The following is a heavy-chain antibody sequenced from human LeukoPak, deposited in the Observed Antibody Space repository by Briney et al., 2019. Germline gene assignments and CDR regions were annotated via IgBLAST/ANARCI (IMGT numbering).Heavy chain of an antibody. CDR2: IYHSGST. V-gene: IGHV4-30-2*01. D-gene: IGHD3-10*01. CDR1: GGSISSGGYY. J-gene: IGHJ1*01. Sequence: PSETLSLTCTVSGGSISSGGYYWSWVRQPPGKGLEWLGYIYHSGSTYYNPSLKSRVTISVDRSKNQFSLKLSSVTAADTAVYYCAREIEFAEYFQHWGQGTLVTVSS. CDR3: AREIEFAEYFQH.